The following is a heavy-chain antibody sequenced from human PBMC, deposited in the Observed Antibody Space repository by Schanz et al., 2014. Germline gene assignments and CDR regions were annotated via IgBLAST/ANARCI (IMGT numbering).Heavy chain of an antibody. CDR1: GYTLTNFD. V-gene: IGHV1-8*01. J-gene: IGHJ1*01. D-gene: IGHD6-13*01. CDR2: MNPNSGTT. CDR3: AGATYSSSWYGGSEYFQH. Sequence: QLVQSGAEVKKPGASVKVSCKASGYTLTNFDINWVRQAPGQGLEWMGWMNPNSGTTGYAQKFQGRVTMTTDTSTSTAYMELRSLRSDDTAVYYCAGATYSSSWYGGSEYFQHWGQGTLVTVSS.